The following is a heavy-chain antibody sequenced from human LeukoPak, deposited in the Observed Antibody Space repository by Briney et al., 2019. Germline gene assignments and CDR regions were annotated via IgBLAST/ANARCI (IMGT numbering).Heavy chain of an antibody. CDR2: INHSGST. CDR3: ARDRSSSWQFDY. D-gene: IGHD6-13*01. J-gene: IGHJ4*02. Sequence: PSETLSLTCAVYGGSFSGYYWSWIRRPPGKGLEWIGEINHSGSTNYNPSLKSRVTISVDTSKNQFSLKLSSVTAADTAGYYCARDRSSSWQFDYWGQGTLVTVSS. V-gene: IGHV4-34*01. CDR1: GGSFSGYY.